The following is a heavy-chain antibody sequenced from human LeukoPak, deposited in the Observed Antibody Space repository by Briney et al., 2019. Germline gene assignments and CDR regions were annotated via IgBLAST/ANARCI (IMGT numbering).Heavy chain of an antibody. CDR1: AYTFSSYL. CDR3: ARDLGLRGVTNWFDL. J-gene: IGHJ5*02. D-gene: IGHD3-10*01. V-gene: IGHV1-46*01. CDR2: IDPSGGST. Sequence: ASVKVSCKASAYTFSSYLIHWVRQAPGQGLEWMGIIDPSGGSTAYAQKFQGRVTMTRDTSTSTVYMELSSLRSEDTAVYYCARDLGLRGVTNWFDLWGQGTLVTVSS.